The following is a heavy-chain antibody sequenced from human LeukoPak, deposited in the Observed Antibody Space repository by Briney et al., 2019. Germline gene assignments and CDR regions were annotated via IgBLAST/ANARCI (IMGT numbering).Heavy chain of an antibody. CDR1: GFTFTSAW. CDR2: IKSKTHGGTT. Sequence: PGGSLRLSCAASGFTFTSAWMTWVRQAPGEGLEWVGRIKSKTHGGTTDYAAPVNGRFTISRDDSKNTVLLQMNNLKTEDTAVYYCTTSPVPGIDYWGQGTLVTVSS. CDR3: TTSPVPGIDY. D-gene: IGHD4-17*01. V-gene: IGHV3-15*01. J-gene: IGHJ4*02.